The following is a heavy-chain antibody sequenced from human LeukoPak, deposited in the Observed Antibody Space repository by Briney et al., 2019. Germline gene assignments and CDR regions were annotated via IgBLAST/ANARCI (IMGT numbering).Heavy chain of an antibody. D-gene: IGHD3-3*01. CDR3: ARDDVGVGTYDYYGMDV. Sequence: PGGSLRLSCAASGFTFSSNSMDWVRQAPGKGLEWVSYISSAGSTIYYADSVRGRFTISRDNAKNSLYLEMNGLRAEDTAVYYCARDDVGVGTYDYYGMDVWGQGTTVIVSS. V-gene: IGHV3-48*01. CDR2: ISSAGSTI. J-gene: IGHJ6*02. CDR1: GFTFSSNS.